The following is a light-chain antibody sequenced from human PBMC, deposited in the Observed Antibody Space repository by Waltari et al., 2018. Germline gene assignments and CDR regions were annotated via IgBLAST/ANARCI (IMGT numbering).Light chain of an antibody. J-gene: IGKJ4*01. V-gene: IGKV3-11*01. CDR1: ESVNTF. CDR3: QQRGTWPPLT. CDR2: DAT. Sequence: EILLTQSPATLSLSPGERATLSCRANESVNTFLVWYQHKLGQPPRLLIYDATTRAPGIPARFSGSGSGTDVTLSISSLEPEDFAVYFCQQRGTWPPLTFGGGTKVEL.